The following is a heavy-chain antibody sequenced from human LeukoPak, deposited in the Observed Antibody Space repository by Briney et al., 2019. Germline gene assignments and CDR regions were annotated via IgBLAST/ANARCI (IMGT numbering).Heavy chain of an antibody. J-gene: IGHJ4*02. CDR3: GRVGRSWDNTAFDY. CDR2: INPNSGGT. Sequence: ASVKVSCKASGYTFTSYGISWVRQAPGQGLEWMGWINPNSGGTNYAQKFQGRVTMTRDTSISTAYTELSSLRSDDTAVYYCGRVGRSWDNTAFDYWGQGTLVTVSS. CDR1: GYTFTSYG. D-gene: IGHD6-13*01. V-gene: IGHV1-2*02.